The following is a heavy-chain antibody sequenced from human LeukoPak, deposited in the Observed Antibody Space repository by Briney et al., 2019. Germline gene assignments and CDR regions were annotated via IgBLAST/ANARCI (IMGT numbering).Heavy chain of an antibody. J-gene: IGHJ4*02. Sequence: GGSLRLSCAAFGFTFSTYSMNWVRQAPGKGLEWLSYISGSSSTIYYADSVRGRFTISRDNAKNSLYLQMNSLRAEDTAVYYCARDRPLYSSSWYDYWGQGTLVTVSS. CDR2: ISGSSSTI. D-gene: IGHD6-13*01. V-gene: IGHV3-48*04. CDR3: ARDRPLYSSSWYDY. CDR1: GFTFSTYS.